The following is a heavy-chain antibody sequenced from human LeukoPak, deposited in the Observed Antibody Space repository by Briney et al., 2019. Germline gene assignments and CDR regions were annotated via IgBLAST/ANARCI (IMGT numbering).Heavy chain of an antibody. CDR3: ARRIAVAGTSYYAMDV. V-gene: IGHV5-51*01. D-gene: IGHD6-19*01. CDR2: IYPGDSDT. J-gene: IGHJ6*02. Sequence: GESLKISCKGSGYSFTSYWIGWVRRMPGKGLEWMGIIYPGDSDTRYSPSFQGQVTISVDKSISTAYVQWSSLKASDTAMYFCARRIAVAGTSYYAMDVWGQGTTVTVSS. CDR1: GYSFTSYW.